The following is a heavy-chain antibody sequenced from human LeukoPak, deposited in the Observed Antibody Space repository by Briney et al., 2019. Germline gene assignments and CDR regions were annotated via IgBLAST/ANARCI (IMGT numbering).Heavy chain of an antibody. J-gene: IGHJ3*02. Sequence: GGSLRLSCAASGFTFSDYILDWVRQAPGKGLEWVGRFRRKGQSYTTEYAASVKDRFTITRNDSKNSLYLHMNSLRTEDTAVYHCSRDGKGGDNSAFDIWGQGTMVTVSS. V-gene: IGHV3-72*01. D-gene: IGHD3-22*01. CDR2: FRRKGQSYTT. CDR3: SRDGKGGDNSAFDI. CDR1: GFTFSDYI.